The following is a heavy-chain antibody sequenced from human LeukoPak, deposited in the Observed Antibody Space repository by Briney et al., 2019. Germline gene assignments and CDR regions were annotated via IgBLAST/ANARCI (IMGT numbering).Heavy chain of an antibody. CDR1: GYTFTSYA. CDR2: INAGNGNT. D-gene: IGHD3-10*01. J-gene: IGHJ5*02. CDR3: ARERITMVRGVISWFDP. Sequence: GASVKVSCKASGYTFTSYAMHWVRQAPGQRLEWMGWINAGNGNTKYSQKFQGRVTITRDTSASTAYMELSSLRSEDAAVYYCARERITMVRGVISWFDPWGQGTLVTVSS. V-gene: IGHV1-3*01.